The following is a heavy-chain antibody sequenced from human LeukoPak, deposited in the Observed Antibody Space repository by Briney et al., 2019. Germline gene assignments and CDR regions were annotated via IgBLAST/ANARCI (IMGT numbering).Heavy chain of an antibody. CDR2: ISWNSGSI. CDR1: GFTFSSYA. J-gene: IGHJ4*02. V-gene: IGHV3-9*01. Sequence: GGSLRLSCAASGFTFSSYAMSWVRQAPGKGLEWVSGISWNSGSIGYADSVKGRFTISRDNAKNSLYLQMNSLRAEDTALYYCAEDMEQGDYFDYWGQGTLVTVSS. D-gene: IGHD1-26*01. CDR3: AEDMEQGDYFDY.